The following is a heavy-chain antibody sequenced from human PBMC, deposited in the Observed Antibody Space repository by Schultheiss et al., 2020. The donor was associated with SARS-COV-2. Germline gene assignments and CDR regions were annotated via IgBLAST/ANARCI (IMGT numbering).Heavy chain of an antibody. CDR1: GGSFSGYY. J-gene: IGHJ3*02. CDR2: INHSGST. V-gene: IGHV4-34*01. Sequence: SETLSLTCAVYGGSFSGYYWSWIRQPPGKGLEWIGEINHSGSTNYNPSLKSRVTISVDTSKNQFSLKLSSVTAADTAVYYCARDSTMIVGDGAFDIWGQGTLVTVSS. CDR3: ARDSTMIVGDGAFDI. D-gene: IGHD3-22*01.